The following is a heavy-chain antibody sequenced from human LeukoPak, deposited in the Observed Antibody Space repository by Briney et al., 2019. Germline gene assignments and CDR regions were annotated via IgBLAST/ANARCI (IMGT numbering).Heavy chain of an antibody. D-gene: IGHD3-16*02. J-gene: IGHJ3*02. CDR2: VDYSGSI. CDR1: GGSISRNS. CDR3: ARGNRRNDYVWASYRYSGDVFDI. V-gene: IGHV4-59*01. Sequence: SETLSLTCTFSGGSISRNSWNWVRQSPGEGLEWIGYVDYSGSINYNPSLTSRVTISLDTSKNQFFLTLSSVTGADTAVYYCARGNRRNDYVWASYRYSGDVFDIWGRGTIVTVSS.